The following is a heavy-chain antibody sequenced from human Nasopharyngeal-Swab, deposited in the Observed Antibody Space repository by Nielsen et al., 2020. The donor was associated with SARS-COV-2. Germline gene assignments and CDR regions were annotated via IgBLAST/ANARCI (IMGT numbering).Heavy chain of an antibody. V-gene: IGHV4-59*08. CDR1: GGSISSYY. CDR2: IYYSGST. Sequence: SETLSLTCTVSGGSISSYYWSWIRQPPGKGLEWIGYIYYSGSTNYNPSLKSRVTISVDTSKNQFSLKLSSVTAADTVVYYCARWAAWELRGGYFDYWGQGTLVTVSS. J-gene: IGHJ4*02. CDR3: ARWAAWELRGGYFDY. D-gene: IGHD1-26*01.